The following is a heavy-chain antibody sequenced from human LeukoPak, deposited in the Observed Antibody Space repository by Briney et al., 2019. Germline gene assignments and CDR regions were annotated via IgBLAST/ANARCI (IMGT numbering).Heavy chain of an antibody. D-gene: IGHD2-21*02. Sequence: PSETLSLTCAVYGGSFSGYYWSWIRQPPGKGLEWIGEINHSGSTNYNPSLKSRVTISVDTSENQFSLKLSSVTAADTAVYYCARPGYCGGDCYSAPNWFDPWGQGTLVTVSS. J-gene: IGHJ5*02. CDR2: INHSGST. V-gene: IGHV4-34*01. CDR1: GGSFSGYY. CDR3: ARPGYCGGDCYSAPNWFDP.